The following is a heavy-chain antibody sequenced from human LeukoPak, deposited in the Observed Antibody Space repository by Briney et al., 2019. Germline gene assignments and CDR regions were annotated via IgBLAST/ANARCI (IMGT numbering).Heavy chain of an antibody. J-gene: IGHJ4*02. D-gene: IGHD5-18*01. CDR3: ARDNGGMRYSSSY. Sequence: PGGSLRLSCAASGFTFSSYAMSWVRQAPGKGLEWVSAISGSGGSTYYADSVKGRFTISRDNSKNTLYLQMNSLRAEDTAVYYCARDNGGMRYSSSYWGQGTLVTVSS. CDR2: ISGSGGST. CDR1: GFTFSSYA. V-gene: IGHV3-23*01.